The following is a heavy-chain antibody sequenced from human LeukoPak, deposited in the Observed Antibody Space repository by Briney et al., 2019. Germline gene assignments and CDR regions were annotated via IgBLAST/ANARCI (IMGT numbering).Heavy chain of an antibody. V-gene: IGHV4-59*01. CDR1: GGSISSYY. CDR2: IYYSGST. CDR3: ARTQAYYYYYMDV. Sequence: SETLSLTCTVSGGSISSYYWSWIRQPPGKGLEWIGYIYYSGSTNYNPSLKSRVTISVDTSKNQFSLKLSSVTAADTAVYYCARTQAYYYYYMDVWGKGTTVIVSS. J-gene: IGHJ6*03.